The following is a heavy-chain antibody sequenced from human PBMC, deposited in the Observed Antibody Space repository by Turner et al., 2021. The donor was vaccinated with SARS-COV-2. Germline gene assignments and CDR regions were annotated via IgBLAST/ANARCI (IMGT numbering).Heavy chain of an antibody. D-gene: IGHD6-13*01. CDR3: ARAGVATAGDY. CDR2: ICDDGSNK. V-gene: IGHV3-30*03. Sequence: QVQLVASGVGVVPPGRSLRLSCAVSGFTFSGSGMHWVRQAQGKGLEWVAVICDDGSNKFYVDCAKGRFTISRDNSRNTLYLQMDNLRVEDTAVYFCARAGVATAGDYWGQGTLVTVSS. CDR1: GFTFSGSG. J-gene: IGHJ4*02.